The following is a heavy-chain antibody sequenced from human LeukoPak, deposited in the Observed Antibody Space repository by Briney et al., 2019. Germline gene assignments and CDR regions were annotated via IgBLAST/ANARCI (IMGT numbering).Heavy chain of an antibody. Sequence: GGSLRLSCAASGFTFDDYGMSWVRHAPGKGLEWVSGINWNGGSTVYADSVKGRFTISRDNAKNSLYLQMNSLRAEDTALYYCARGGGPTNYYYDSSGYYALPEYFQHWGQGTLVTVSS. D-gene: IGHD3-22*01. V-gene: IGHV3-20*04. CDR2: INWNGGST. J-gene: IGHJ1*01. CDR1: GFTFDDYG. CDR3: ARGGGPTNYYYDSSGYYALPEYFQH.